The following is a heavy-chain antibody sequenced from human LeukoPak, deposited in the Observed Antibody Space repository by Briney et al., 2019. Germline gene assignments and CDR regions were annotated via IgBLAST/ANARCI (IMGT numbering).Heavy chain of an antibody. J-gene: IGHJ4*02. Sequence: GGSLRLSCAASGFTFSSYAMSWVRQAPGKGLEWVSAISGSGVSTYYADSVKGRFTISRDNAKNSLYLQMNSLRAEDTAVYYCARGNSVAGTDISYWGQGTLVTVSS. CDR3: ARGNSVAGTDISY. CDR2: ISGSGVST. V-gene: IGHV3-23*01. D-gene: IGHD6-19*01. CDR1: GFTFSSYA.